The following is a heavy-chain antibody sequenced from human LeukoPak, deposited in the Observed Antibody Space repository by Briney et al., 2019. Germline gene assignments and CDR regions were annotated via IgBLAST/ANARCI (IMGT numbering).Heavy chain of an antibody. CDR2: IFYDGTIY. D-gene: IGHD7-27*01. V-gene: IGHV3-30*04. CDR3: ARDLNWETY. J-gene: IGHJ4*02. Sequence: GGSLRLSCTASGFTFDNFAMHWVRQAPGKGLEWVAVIFYDGTIYYYADSVKGRFTISRDNSKNTLYLQMRSLRPDDTAVYYCARDLNWETYWGQGTLVSVSS. CDR1: GFTFDNFA.